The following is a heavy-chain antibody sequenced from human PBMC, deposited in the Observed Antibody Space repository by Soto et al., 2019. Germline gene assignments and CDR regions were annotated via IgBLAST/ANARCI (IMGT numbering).Heavy chain of an antibody. Sequence: SETLSLTCAVYGGSSSDYYWTWIRQPPGEGLEWIGHINHSGSTKSNPSLKSRVTISVDTSKNQFSLKVTSVTAADTAVYYCARGPHYYTSGKFIFYDYGMDVWGQGTTVTVSS. D-gene: IGHD3-10*01. CDR3: ARGPHYYTSGKFIFYDYGMDV. CDR1: GGSSSDYY. V-gene: IGHV4-34*01. J-gene: IGHJ6*02. CDR2: INHSGST.